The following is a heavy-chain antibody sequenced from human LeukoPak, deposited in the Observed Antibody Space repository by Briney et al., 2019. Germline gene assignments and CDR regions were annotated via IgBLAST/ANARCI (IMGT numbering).Heavy chain of an antibody. J-gene: IGHJ3*02. CDR2: IWYDGSNK. V-gene: IGHV3-33*01. D-gene: IGHD2-21*02. Sequence: GGSLRLSCAASGFTFSSYGMHWVRQAPGKGLEWVAVIWYDGSNKYYADSVKGRFTISRDNSKNTLYLQMNSLRAEDTAVYYCARYCGGDCYSDAFDIWGQGTMVTVSS. CDR3: ARYCGGDCYSDAFDI. CDR1: GFTFSSYG.